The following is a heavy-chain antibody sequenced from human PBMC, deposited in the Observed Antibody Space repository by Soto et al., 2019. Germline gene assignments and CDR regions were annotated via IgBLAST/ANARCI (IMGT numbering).Heavy chain of an antibody. D-gene: IGHD3-10*01. Sequence: PSETLSLTCAVYGGSFSGYYWSWIRQPPGKGLEWIGEINHSGSTNYNPSLKSRVNISVDTSKDQFSLKLSSVTAADTAVYYCAREVVLWFGELRDYYGMDVWGQGPTVTVSS. J-gene: IGHJ6*02. V-gene: IGHV4-34*01. CDR3: AREVVLWFGELRDYYGMDV. CDR2: INHSGST. CDR1: GGSFSGYY.